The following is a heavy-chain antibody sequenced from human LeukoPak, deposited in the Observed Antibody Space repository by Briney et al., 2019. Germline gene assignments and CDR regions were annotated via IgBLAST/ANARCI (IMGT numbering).Heavy chain of an antibody. Sequence: GGSLRLSCAASGFTVSSNYMTWVRQAPGQGLEWVSVIYFGGTTYYADSVKGRFTISRDNSKNTVYLQMNSLRVEDTAVYYCARLPAVAGAYVEDYWGQGTLVTVSP. J-gene: IGHJ4*02. CDR1: GFTVSSNY. D-gene: IGHD6-19*01. CDR2: IYFGGTT. V-gene: IGHV3-53*01. CDR3: ARLPAVAGAYVEDY.